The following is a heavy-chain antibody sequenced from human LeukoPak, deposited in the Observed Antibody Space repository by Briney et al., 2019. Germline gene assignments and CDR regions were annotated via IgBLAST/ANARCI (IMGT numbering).Heavy chain of an antibody. CDR1: GYTFTNYY. V-gene: IGHV1-2*02. D-gene: IGHD4/OR15-4a*01. Sequence: ASVKVSCKASGYTFTNYYMHWVRQAPGLGFEWMGWINPKSGGTSYPQKFQGRLTMTRDTSISTAYMELSRLRSDDTAVYYCVSSANYYYFDYWGQGTLVTVSS. CDR2: INPKSGGT. J-gene: IGHJ4*02. CDR3: VSSANYYYFDY.